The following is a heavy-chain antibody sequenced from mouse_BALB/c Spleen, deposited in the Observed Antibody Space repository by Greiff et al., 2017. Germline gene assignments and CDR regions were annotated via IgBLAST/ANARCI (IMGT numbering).Heavy chain of an antibody. CDR3: ARRGYGSSYEGWYFDV. Sequence: EVKVVESGGGLVQPGGSRKLSCAASGFTFSSFGMHWVRQAPEKGLEWVAYISSGSSTIYYADTVKGRFTISRDNPKNTLFLQMTSLRSEDTAMYYCARRGYGSSYEGWYFDVWGAGTTVTVSS. CDR2: ISSGSSTI. D-gene: IGHD1-1*01. CDR1: GFTFSSFG. J-gene: IGHJ1*01. V-gene: IGHV5-17*02.